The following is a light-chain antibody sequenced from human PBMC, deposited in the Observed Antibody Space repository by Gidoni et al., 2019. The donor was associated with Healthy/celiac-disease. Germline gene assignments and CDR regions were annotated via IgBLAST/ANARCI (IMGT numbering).Light chain of an antibody. CDR3: QQYNSYSG. CDR2: KAS. CDR1: QSISSW. Sequence: DIQMTQSPSTLSASVGDRVTITCRARQSISSWLAWYQQKPGKAPKLLIYKASSLESGVPSRFSGSGSGTAFTLTISSLHPDDFATYYCQQYNSYSGFGGGTKVEIK. V-gene: IGKV1-5*03. J-gene: IGKJ4*01.